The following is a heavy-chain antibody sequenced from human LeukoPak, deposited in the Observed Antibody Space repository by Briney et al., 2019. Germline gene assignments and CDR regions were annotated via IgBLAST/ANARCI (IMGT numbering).Heavy chain of an antibody. Sequence: SETLSLTCTVSGGSISSGSYYWSWIRQPAGTGLEWIGRIYTSGSTNYNPSLKSRVTISVDTSKNQFSLKLSSVTAADTAVYYCARGGQYCSGGSCYAFDYWSQGTLVTVSS. V-gene: IGHV4-61*02. CDR3: ARGGQYCSGGSCYAFDY. CDR1: GGSISSGSYY. J-gene: IGHJ4*02. CDR2: IYTSGST. D-gene: IGHD2-15*01.